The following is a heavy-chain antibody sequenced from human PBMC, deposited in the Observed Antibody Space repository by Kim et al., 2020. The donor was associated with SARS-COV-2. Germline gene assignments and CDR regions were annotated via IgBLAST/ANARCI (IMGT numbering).Heavy chain of an antibody. D-gene: IGHD2-15*01. V-gene: IGHV4-34*01. CDR3: AVGGNTLGYCSGGSCYSW. Sequence: SETLSLTCAVYGGSFSGYYWSWIRQPPGKGLEWIGEINHSGSTNYNPSLKSRVTISVDTSKNQFSLKLSSVTAADTAVYYCAVGGNTLGYCSGGSCYSWWGQGTLVTVSS. CDR2: INHSGST. J-gene: IGHJ4*02. CDR1: GGSFSGYY.